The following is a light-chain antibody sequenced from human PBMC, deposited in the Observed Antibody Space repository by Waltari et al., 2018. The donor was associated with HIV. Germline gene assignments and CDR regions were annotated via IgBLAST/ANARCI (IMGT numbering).Light chain of an antibody. CDR2: SNS. CDR1: TATIGRIS. J-gene: IGLJ3*02. Sequence: QSVLTQSPSASGTPGQRATISCSGGTATIGRISVNWYQQVPGAAPQLFMFSNSLRPSGVPDRFSGSKSGTSASLAISWLQSEDEADYYCATWDDTLDGPVFGGGTRLTVL. V-gene: IGLV1-44*01. CDR3: ATWDDTLDGPV.